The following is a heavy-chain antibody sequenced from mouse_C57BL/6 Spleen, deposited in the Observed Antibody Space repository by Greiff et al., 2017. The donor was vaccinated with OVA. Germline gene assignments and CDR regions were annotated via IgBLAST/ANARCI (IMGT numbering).Heavy chain of an antibody. CDR2: IYPRSGNT. J-gene: IGHJ4*01. CDR1: GYTFTSYG. D-gene: IGHD1-1*01. V-gene: IGHV1-81*01. CDR3: ARSGTTVVATRSMDY. Sequence: QVQLQQSGAELAGPGASVKLSCKASGYTFTSYGISWVKQRTGQGLEWIGEIYPRSGNTYYNEKFKGKATLTADKSSSTAYMELRSLTSEDSAVYFCARSGTTVVATRSMDYWGQGTSVTVSS.